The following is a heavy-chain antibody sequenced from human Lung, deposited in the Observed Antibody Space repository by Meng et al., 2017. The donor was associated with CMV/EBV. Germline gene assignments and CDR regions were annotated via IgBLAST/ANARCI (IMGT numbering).Heavy chain of an antibody. D-gene: IGHD1-7*01. V-gene: IGHV3-21*01. CDR1: GFTFSSYS. Sequence: GESXKISXAASGFTFSSYSMNWVRQAPGKGLEWVSSISSSSSYIYYADSVKGRFTISRDNAKNSLYLQMNSLRAEDTAVYYCARDPPDWNYPRSYAFDIWGQGTMVTVSS. CDR3: ARDPPDWNYPRSYAFDI. J-gene: IGHJ3*02. CDR2: ISSSSSYI.